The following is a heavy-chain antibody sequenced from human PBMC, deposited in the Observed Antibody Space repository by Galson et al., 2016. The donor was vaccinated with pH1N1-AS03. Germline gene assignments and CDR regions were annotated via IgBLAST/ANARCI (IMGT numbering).Heavy chain of an antibody. D-gene: IGHD3-10*01. J-gene: IGHJ6*03. Sequence: SLRLSCAASGFTFSSYAMSWVHQAPGKGLEWVSAISGSGVSTYYADSVKGRFTISRDNSKNTLYLQMNSLRAEDTAVYYCAKDGENTMVRGVINYYYYMDVWGKGTTVTVSS. CDR1: GFTFSSYA. V-gene: IGHV3-23*01. CDR2: ISGSGVST. CDR3: AKDGENTMVRGVINYYYYMDV.